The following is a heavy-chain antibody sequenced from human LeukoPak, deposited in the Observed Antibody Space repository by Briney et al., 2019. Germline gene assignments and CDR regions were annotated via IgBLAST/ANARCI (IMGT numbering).Heavy chain of an antibody. CDR3: TTHGSYSHY. V-gene: IGHV3-15*01. CDR1: GFTFTDAW. Sequence: GGSLRLSCAASGFTFTDAWMHWVRQTPGRGLEWVGRIKSKGGGETTDYAPPVKGRFTILRDDSKNTLYLQMNSLKTEDTAVYYCTTHGSYSHYWGQGTLVTVSS. CDR2: IKSKGGGETT. J-gene: IGHJ4*02. D-gene: IGHD1-26*01.